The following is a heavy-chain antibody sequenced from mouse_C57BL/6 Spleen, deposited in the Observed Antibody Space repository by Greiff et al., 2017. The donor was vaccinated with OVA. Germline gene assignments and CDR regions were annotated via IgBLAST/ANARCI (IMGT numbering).Heavy chain of an antibody. CDR1: GYAFSSSW. CDR2: IYPGDGDT. V-gene: IGHV1-82*01. D-gene: IGHD3-2*02. J-gene: IGHJ4*01. Sequence: QVQLQQSGPELVKPGASVKISCKASGYAFSSSWMNWVKQRPGKGLEWIGRIYPGDGDTNYNGKFKGKATLTADKSSSTAYMQLSSLTSEDSAVYFCARDSSGYVESYYAMDYWGQGTSVTVSS. CDR3: ARDSSGYVESYYAMDY.